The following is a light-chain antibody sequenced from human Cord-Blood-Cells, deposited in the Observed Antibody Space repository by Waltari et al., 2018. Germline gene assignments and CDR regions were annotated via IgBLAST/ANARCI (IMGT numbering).Light chain of an antibody. Sequence: EIVMTQSPATLSVSPGERAPLSCRASQSVSSNLAWYQQKPGQAPRLLIYGVSTRATGIPARFSGSGSGTEFTLTISSLQSEDFAVYYCQQYNNWPRTFGPGTKVDIK. J-gene: IGKJ3*01. CDR1: QSVSSN. CDR3: QQYNNWPRT. CDR2: GVS. V-gene: IGKV3-15*01.